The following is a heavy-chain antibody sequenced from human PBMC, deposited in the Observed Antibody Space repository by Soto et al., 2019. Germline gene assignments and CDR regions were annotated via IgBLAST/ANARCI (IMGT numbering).Heavy chain of an antibody. CDR3: ARADTDYGGNSAYFDY. CDR2: IYHSGST. V-gene: IGHV4-4*02. Sequence: QVQLQESGPGLVKPSGTLSLTCAVSSGSISSSNWWSWVRQPPGKGLEWIGEIYHSGSTNYNPSLKSRVTISVDKSKNQFSLKLSSVTATDTAVYYCARADTDYGGNSAYFDYWGQGTLVTVSS. D-gene: IGHD4-17*01. J-gene: IGHJ4*02. CDR1: SGSISSSNW.